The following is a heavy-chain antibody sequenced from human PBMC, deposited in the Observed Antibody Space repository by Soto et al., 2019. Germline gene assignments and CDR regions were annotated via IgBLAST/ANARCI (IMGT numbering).Heavy chain of an antibody. CDR3: ARGKGYTGYDCFDP. CDR1: GGSFSGYY. CDR2: IDHTGST. V-gene: IGHV4-34*01. J-gene: IGHJ5*02. Sequence: SETLSLTCAVYGGSFSGYYWSWIRQSPKKGLEWIGEIDHTGSTNYNPSLKSRVSISIDTSKNQFSLRLSSVTAADTAVYYCARGKGYTGYDCFDPWGQGTRVTVSS. D-gene: IGHD5-12*01.